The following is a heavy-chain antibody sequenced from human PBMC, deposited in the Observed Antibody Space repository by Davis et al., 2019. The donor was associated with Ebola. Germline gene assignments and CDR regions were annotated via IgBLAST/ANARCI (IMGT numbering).Heavy chain of an antibody. CDR3: ARGLIDYGDPEFD. D-gene: IGHD4-17*01. CDR2: FGTGGDT. CDR1: GFIFRNYV. J-gene: IGHJ4*02. Sequence: GGSLRLSCETSGFIFRNYVMSWVRQAPGKGLEWVSTFGTGGDTYYADSVKGRFTISRDNAKNSLYLQMNSLRAEDTAVYYCARGLIDYGDPEFDWGQGTLVTVSS. V-gene: IGHV3-69-1*01.